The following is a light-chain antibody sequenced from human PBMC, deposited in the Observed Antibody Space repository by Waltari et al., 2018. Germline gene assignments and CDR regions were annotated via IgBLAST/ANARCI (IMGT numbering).Light chain of an antibody. CDR1: SSNLGYNY. CDR2: DNN. Sequence: QSVLTPPPSVPAAPGQQVTISCSGASSNLGYNYVALYPRLPVTAPKPLNYDNNKRPSGIPDRFSGSKSGTSATLAIAGLQTGDEADYFCGAWDSSLSAGVFGGGTKLTVL. J-gene: IGLJ2*01. V-gene: IGLV1-51*01. CDR3: GAWDSSLSAGV.